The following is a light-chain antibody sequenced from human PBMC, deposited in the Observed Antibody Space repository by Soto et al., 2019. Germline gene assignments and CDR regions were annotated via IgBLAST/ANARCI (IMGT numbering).Light chain of an antibody. Sequence: DIEMTQSPYSLSASVGDRVTITCRASQGTRNDLGWFQQKTGKAPKRLIYAASSLQSGVPSRFSGSGSGTEFTLTISSLQLDDFASYYCQQYNSYSWTFGQGTKVDIK. CDR2: AAS. CDR3: QQYNSYSWT. CDR1: QGTRND. J-gene: IGKJ1*01. V-gene: IGKV1-17*01.